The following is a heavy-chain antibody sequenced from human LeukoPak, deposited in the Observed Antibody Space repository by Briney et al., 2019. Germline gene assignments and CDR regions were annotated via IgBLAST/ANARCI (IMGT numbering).Heavy chain of an antibody. V-gene: IGHV3-48*01. CDR3: ARDRPYYDSSGYYGIFDY. Sequence: GGSLRLPCAASGFTFSSYSMNWVRQAPGKGLEWVSYISSSSSTIYYADSVKGRFTISRDNAKNSLYLQMNSLRAEDTAVYYCARDRPYYDSSGYYGIFDYWGQGTLVTVSS. D-gene: IGHD3-22*01. CDR1: GFTFSSYS. J-gene: IGHJ4*02. CDR2: ISSSSSTI.